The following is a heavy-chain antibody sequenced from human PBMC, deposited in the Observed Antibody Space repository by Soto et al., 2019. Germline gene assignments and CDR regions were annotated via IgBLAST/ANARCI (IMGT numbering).Heavy chain of an antibody. CDR3: ACFFSGRCSDGFYYYGMDV. V-gene: IGHV4-39*01. CDR2: IFYSGST. D-gene: IGHD5-18*01. J-gene: IGHJ6*02. CDR1: GGSISSSSYY. Sequence: ETLSLTCTVSGGSISSSSYYWGWIRQPPGKGLEWIGSIFYSGSTYYNPSLKSRVTISVDTSKNQFSLKLTSVTAADTAVYYCACFFSGRCSDGFYYYGMDVWGQGTTVTVSS.